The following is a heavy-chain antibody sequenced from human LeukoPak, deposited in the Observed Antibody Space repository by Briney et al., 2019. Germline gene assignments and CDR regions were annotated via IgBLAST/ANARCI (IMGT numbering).Heavy chain of an antibody. V-gene: IGHV3-23*01. CDR2: INNSGGRT. Sequence: GGSLRLSCAASGFTFSSYAMNWVRQAPGKGLEWVSSINNSGGRTYYADSVKGRFTISRDNSKNTLYLQMNSLRAEDTAVYYCAKRGSGYDAFDIWGQGTMVTVSS. D-gene: IGHD6-19*01. CDR3: AKRGSGYDAFDI. J-gene: IGHJ3*02. CDR1: GFTFSSYA.